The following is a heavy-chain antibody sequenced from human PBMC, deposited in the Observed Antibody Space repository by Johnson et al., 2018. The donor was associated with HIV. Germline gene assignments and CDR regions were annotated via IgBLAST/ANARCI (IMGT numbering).Heavy chain of an antibody. D-gene: IGHD3-22*01. Sequence: EVQLVESGGGLVQPGGSLRLSCAASGFTFSSYAMSWVRQAPGKGLEWVSAISGSGGSTYYADSVKGRFTISRDNSKNTLYLQMNILRAEDTALYYFAAYYDSSGYPRFGDAFDIWGQGTMVTVS. CDR1: GFTFSSYA. J-gene: IGHJ3*02. CDR2: ISGSGGST. V-gene: IGHV3-23*04. CDR3: AAYYDSSGYPRFGDAFDI.